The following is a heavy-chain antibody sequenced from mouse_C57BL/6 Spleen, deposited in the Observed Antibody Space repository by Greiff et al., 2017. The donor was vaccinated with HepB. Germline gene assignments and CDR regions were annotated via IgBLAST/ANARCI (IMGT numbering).Heavy chain of an antibody. J-gene: IGHJ2*01. CDR1: GYTFTSYW. D-gene: IGHD3-2*02. CDR3: ARLSAQATDYFDY. V-gene: IGHV1-59*01. CDR2: IDPSDSYT. Sequence: QVQLQQPGAELVRPGTSVKLSCKASGYTFTSYWMHWVKQRPGQGLEWIGVIDPSDSYTNYNQKFKGKATLTVDTSSSTAYMQLSSLTSEDSAVYYCARLSAQATDYFDYWGQGTTLTVSS.